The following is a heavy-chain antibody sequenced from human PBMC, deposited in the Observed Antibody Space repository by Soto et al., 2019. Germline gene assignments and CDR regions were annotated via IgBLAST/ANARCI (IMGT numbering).Heavy chain of an antibody. CDR3: ANAMIGY. V-gene: IGHV3-30*18. CDR1: GFTFRTYG. J-gene: IGHJ4*02. D-gene: IGHD3-16*01. CDR2: ISYDGSNK. Sequence: QVQLVESGGGVVQPGRSLRLSCAASGFTFRTYGMHWVRQAPGKGLEWVAVISYDGSNKYYVDSVKGRFTISRDNSKNTLYLQMNSLRAEDTAVYYCANAMIGYWGQGTLVTVSS.